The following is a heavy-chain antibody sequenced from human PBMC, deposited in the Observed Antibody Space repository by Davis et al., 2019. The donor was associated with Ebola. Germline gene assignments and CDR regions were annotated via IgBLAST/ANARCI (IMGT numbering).Heavy chain of an antibody. J-gene: IGHJ3*02. Sequence: PGGSLRLSCKGSGYSFTSYWIGWVRQMPGKGLEWMGIIYPGDSDTRYSPSFQGQVTISADKSISTAYLQWSSLKASDTAMYYCARREWELLLVDDAFDIWGQGTMVTVSS. V-gene: IGHV5-51*01. CDR3: ARREWELLLVDDAFDI. D-gene: IGHD1-26*01. CDR2: IYPGDSDT. CDR1: GYSFTSYW.